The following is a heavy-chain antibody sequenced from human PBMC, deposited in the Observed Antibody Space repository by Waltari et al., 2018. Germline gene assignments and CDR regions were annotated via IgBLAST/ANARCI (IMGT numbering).Heavy chain of an antibody. V-gene: IGHV3-33*01. CDR3: AREDLESYDVDY. J-gene: IGHJ4*02. CDR2: IWYEGSNK. Sequence: QVQLVESGGGVVQPGRSLRLSCAASGFTFSSYGMHWVRQAPGKGLGWVAVIWYEGSNKYYADSVKGRFTISRDNSKNTLYLQMNSLRAEDTAVYYCAREDLESYDVDYWGQGTLVTVSS. D-gene: IGHD2-8*01. CDR1: GFTFSSYG.